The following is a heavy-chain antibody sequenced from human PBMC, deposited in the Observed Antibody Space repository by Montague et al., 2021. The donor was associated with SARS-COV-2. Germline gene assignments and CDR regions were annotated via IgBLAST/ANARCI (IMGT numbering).Heavy chain of an antibody. CDR1: VGSIISNNCY. Sequence: SETLSLTCTVSVGSIISNNCYWGWIRKPPGKALEWIGSIYYSGSTYYNPSLRSRVTMSVDTSENQFSLKLSSVTAADTAVYYCARDGFYYDRSGPSNFDYWGQGTLVTVSS. J-gene: IGHJ4*02. CDR3: ARDGFYYDRSGPSNFDY. CDR2: IYYSGST. D-gene: IGHD3-22*01. V-gene: IGHV4-39*07.